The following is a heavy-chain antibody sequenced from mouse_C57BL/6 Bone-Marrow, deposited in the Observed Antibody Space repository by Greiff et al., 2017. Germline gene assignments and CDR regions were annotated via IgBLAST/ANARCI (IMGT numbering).Heavy chain of an antibody. CDR2: IDPSDSYT. CDR3: ARDPLYYGNLYYAMDY. V-gene: IGHV1-69*01. J-gene: IGHJ4*01. CDR1: GYTFTSYW. Sequence: QVQLQQPGAELVMPGASVKLSCKASGYTFTSYWMHWVKQRPGQGLEWIGEIDPSDSYTNYNQKFKGKSTLTVDKSSSTAYMQLSSLTSEDSAVYYCARDPLYYGNLYYAMDYWGQGTSVTVSS. D-gene: IGHD2-1*01.